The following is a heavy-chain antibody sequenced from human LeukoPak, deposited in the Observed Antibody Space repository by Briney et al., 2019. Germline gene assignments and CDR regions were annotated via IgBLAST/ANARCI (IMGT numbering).Heavy chain of an antibody. CDR1: GFTFSRYS. CDR3: AREANNYGDHSMMI. D-gene: IGHD4-17*01. CDR2: ISSSSSYI. V-gene: IGHV3-21*01. Sequence: PGGSLRLSCAASGFTFSRYSMNWVRQAPGKGLEWVSSISSSSSYIYYADSVKGRFTISRDNAKNLLYLQMNSLRAEDTAVYYCAREANNYGDHSMMIWGQGTLVTVSS. J-gene: IGHJ4*02.